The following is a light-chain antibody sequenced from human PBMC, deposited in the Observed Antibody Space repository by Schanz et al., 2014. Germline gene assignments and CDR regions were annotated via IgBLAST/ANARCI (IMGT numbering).Light chain of an antibody. CDR2: DDS. V-gene: IGLV3-21*03. Sequence: SYELTQPPSVSVAPGKTARITCGGNNIGSKSVHWYQQKPGQAPVLVVYDDSDRPSGIPERFSGSNSGNTATLTISGLQAEDEADYYCCSYAGSYTLVFGGGTKLTVL. CDR1: NIGSKS. CDR3: CSYAGSYTLV. J-gene: IGLJ2*01.